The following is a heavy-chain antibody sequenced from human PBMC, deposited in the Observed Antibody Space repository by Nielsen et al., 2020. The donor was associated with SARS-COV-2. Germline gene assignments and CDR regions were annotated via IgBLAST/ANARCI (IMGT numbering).Heavy chain of an antibody. CDR2: FDPQDGEA. J-gene: IGHJ5*02. D-gene: IGHD3-3*01. CDR3: ATSTPLVRSAWFDP. V-gene: IGHV1-24*01. Sequence: ASVKVSCKASGYTFTSYDINWVRQAPGKGLEWMGEFDPQDGEATYAQKFQGRVTMTEDTSTDTAYMELSSLRSEDTAVYYCATSTPLVRSAWFDPWGQGTLVTVSS. CDR1: GYTFTSYD.